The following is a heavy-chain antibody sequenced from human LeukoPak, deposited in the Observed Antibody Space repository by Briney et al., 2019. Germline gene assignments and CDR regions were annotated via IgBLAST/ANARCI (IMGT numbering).Heavy chain of an antibody. CDR2: INPNSGGT. V-gene: IGHV1-2*04. CDR3: AREGTNPTVTLDY. J-gene: IGHJ4*02. CDR1: GYTFNDYY. D-gene: IGHD4-17*01. Sequence: GASVKVSCKASGYTFNDYYMHWVRQAPGQGLEWMGWINPNSGGTNYAQKFQGWVTMTRDTSISTAYMELSRLRSDDTAVYYCAREGTNPTVTLDYWGQGTLVTVSS.